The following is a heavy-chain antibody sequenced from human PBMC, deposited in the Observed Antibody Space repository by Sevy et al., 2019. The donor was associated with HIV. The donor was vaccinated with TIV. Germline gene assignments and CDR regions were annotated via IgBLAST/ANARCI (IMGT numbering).Heavy chain of an antibody. Sequence: GGSLRLSCTAPGFTFSDYGMHWVRQAPGKGLEWVAIIWSDGSKKYYADSIKGRFTISRDNSKNTLYLQMNSLRAEDTAVYYCARESGEVRYGFDYWGQGTLVTVSS. D-gene: IGHD4-17*01. V-gene: IGHV3-33*01. CDR2: IWSDGSKK. CDR1: GFTFSDYG. J-gene: IGHJ4*02. CDR3: ARESGEVRYGFDY.